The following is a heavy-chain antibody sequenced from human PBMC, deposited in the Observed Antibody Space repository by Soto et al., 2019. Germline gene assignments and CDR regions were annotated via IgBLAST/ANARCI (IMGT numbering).Heavy chain of an antibody. CDR1: AASSGRSSYF. CDR3: ARRDRGGNGGKSFPF. D-gene: IGHD5-12*01. CDR2: LYYSGSA. Sequence: SETLSLTCTVSAASSGRSSYFWGWIRQPPGKGLEWIGSLYYSGSAYYNPSLYSRVTISADTSKNLLSLKLRSVAAADTAVYYCARRDRGGNGGKSFPFWGQGTLVTVSS. J-gene: IGHJ4*02. V-gene: IGHV4-39*01.